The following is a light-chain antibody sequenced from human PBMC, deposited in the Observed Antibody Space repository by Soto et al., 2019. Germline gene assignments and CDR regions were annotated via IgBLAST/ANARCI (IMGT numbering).Light chain of an antibody. V-gene: IGKV3-20*01. CDR3: QQYGGSPMYT. CDR2: GAS. Sequence: VLTQSPGTLSLSPGERATLSCRASQRVTSSYLAWYQQKPGQAPRLLIYGASRRATGIPDRVSGSGSGPDFTLTISRLEPEEFAVYYCQQYGGSPMYTFGQGTKLEIK. CDR1: QRVTSSY. J-gene: IGKJ2*01.